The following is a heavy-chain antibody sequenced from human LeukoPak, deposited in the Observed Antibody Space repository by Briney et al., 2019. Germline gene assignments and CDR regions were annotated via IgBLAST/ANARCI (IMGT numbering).Heavy chain of an antibody. CDR2: IYYSGST. CDR1: GGSISSYY. V-gene: IGHV4-59*01. J-gene: IGHJ4*02. Sequence: SETLSLTCTVSGGSISSYYWSWIRQPPGKGLEWIGYIYYSGSTNYNPSLKSRVTISVDTSKNQFSLKLSSVTAADTAVYYCARARRLTQNMVRGVINDYRGQGTLATVSS. CDR3: ARARRLTQNMVRGVINDY. D-gene: IGHD3-10*01.